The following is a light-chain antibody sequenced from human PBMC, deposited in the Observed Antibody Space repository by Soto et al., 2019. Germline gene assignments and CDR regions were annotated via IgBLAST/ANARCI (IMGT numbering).Light chain of an antibody. J-gene: IGLJ1*01. CDR1: SSDVGGDNY. V-gene: IGLV2-8*01. CDR2: EVS. Sequence: QSPLTQPPSPSGAPVPSVTISCTGTSSDVGGDNYVSWYQQHPGKAPKLMIYEVSKRPSGVPDRFSGSKSGNTASLTVSGLQAEDEADYYCSSYAGSNIPYVFGTGTKVTVL. CDR3: SSYAGSNIPYV.